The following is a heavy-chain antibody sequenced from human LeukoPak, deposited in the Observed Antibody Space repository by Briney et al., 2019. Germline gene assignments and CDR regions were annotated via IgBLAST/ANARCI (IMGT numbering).Heavy chain of an antibody. D-gene: IGHD3-10*01. CDR2: IYPGDYDT. Sequence: GESLKISCKGSGYSFTSYWIGCGRQMPGKGLEWMGIIYPGDYDTKYSSSFQGQVTISADKSISTAYLQWSSLKASDTAMYYCARHAEWFGEFYIDYWGQGTLVTVSS. J-gene: IGHJ4*02. CDR3: ARHAEWFGEFYIDY. CDR1: GYSFTSYW. V-gene: IGHV5-51*01.